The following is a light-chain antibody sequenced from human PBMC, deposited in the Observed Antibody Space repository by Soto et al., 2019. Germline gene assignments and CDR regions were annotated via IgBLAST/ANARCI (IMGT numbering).Light chain of an antibody. CDR2: KAS. Sequence: DIQMTQSPSTLSASVGDRVTITCRASQSISSWLAWYQQKPGKAPKLLIYKASSLESGVPSRFSGSGSGTEFTLTISSLQPDDFATYYCQQYNILWTFGQGNKVQIK. V-gene: IGKV1-5*03. CDR1: QSISSW. CDR3: QQYNILWT. J-gene: IGKJ1*01.